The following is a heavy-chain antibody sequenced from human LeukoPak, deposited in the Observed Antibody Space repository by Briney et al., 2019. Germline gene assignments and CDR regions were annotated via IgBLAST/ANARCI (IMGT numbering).Heavy chain of an antibody. Sequence: SETLSLTCVMYGGSFTGYYWSWIRQFPGKGLEWIGEISPRGTTYNPSLKSRVTISLDTTKNQFSLILTSMSAADAAVYFCASDSYSSIGYYWSQGTLVTVSS. CDR2: ISPRGT. CDR3: ASDSYSSIGYY. V-gene: IGHV4-34*01. D-gene: IGHD6-13*01. CDR1: GGSFTGYY. J-gene: IGHJ4*02.